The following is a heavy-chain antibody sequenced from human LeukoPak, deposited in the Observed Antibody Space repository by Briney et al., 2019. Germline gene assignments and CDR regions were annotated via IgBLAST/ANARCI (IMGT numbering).Heavy chain of an antibody. J-gene: IGHJ4*02. V-gene: IGHV4-59*01. CDR1: GGSISSYY. D-gene: IGHD3-10*01. CDR3: ASSLIDVSYGSGPSYFDY. CDR2: IYYSRST. Sequence: PSETLSLTCTVSGGSISSYYWSWIRQPPGKGLEWIGYIYYSRSTNYNPSLKSRVTISVDTSKNQFSLKLSSVTAADTAVYYCASSLIDVSYGSGPSYFDYWGQGTLVTVSS.